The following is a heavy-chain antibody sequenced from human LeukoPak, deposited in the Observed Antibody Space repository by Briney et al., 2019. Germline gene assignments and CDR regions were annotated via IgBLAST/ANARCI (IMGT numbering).Heavy chain of an antibody. CDR2: MNPNSGNT. CDR3: ARVTYYGSGSSYYYYYYMDV. V-gene: IGHV1-8*01. J-gene: IGHJ6*03. Sequence: GASVKVSCKASGYTFTSYDINWVRQATGQGLEWMGWMNPNSGNTGYAQKLQGRVTMTTDTSTSTAYMELRSLRSDDTAVYYCARVTYYGSGSSYYYYYYMDVWGKGTTVTVSS. D-gene: IGHD3-10*01. CDR1: GYTFTSYD.